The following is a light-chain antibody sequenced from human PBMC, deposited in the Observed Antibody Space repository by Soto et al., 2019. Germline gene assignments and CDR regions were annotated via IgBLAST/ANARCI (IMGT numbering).Light chain of an antibody. V-gene: IGLV2-14*01. J-gene: IGLJ1*01. CDR2: EVT. CDR1: SSDVGGYNY. Sequence: HSALTQPASVSGSPGQSITISCTGTSSDVGGYNYVSWYQQHPGKAPKLIIYEVTKRPSGVSNRFSGSKSGNTASLTVSGLQADDEADYYCSSYTSSSPYVFGTGTKLTVL. CDR3: SSYTSSSPYV.